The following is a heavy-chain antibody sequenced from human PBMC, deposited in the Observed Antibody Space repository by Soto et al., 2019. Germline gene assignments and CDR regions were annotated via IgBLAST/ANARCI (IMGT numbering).Heavy chain of an antibody. J-gene: IGHJ5*02. V-gene: IGHV4-34*01. CDR3: ARAGNMTTVTCGWFDP. D-gene: IGHD4-4*01. CDR1: GGSFSGYY. CDR2: INHSGST. Sequence: SETLSLTCAVYGGSFSGYYWSWIRQPPGKGLEWIGEINHSGSTNYNPSLKSRVTISVDTSKNQFSLKLSSVTAADTAVYYCARAGNMTTVTCGWFDPWGQGTLVTVSS.